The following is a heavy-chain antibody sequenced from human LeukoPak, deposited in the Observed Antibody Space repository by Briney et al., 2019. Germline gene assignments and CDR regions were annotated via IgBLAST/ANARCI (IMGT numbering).Heavy chain of an antibody. J-gene: IGHJ4*02. D-gene: IGHD2-2*01. CDR1: GFTFSSYA. V-gene: IGHV3-30-3*01. CDR2: ISYDGSNK. Sequence: PGGSLRLSCAASGFTFSSYAMHWVRQAPGKGLEWVAVISYDGSNKYYADSVKGRFTISRDNSKNTLYLQMNSLRAEDTATYYCARGLPATLLDYWGQGTLVTVPS. CDR3: ARGLPATLLDY.